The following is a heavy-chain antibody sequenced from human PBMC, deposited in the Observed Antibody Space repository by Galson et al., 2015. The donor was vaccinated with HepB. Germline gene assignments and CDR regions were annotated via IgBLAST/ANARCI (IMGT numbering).Heavy chain of an antibody. D-gene: IGHD4-17*01. CDR2: IWYDGSNK. CDR1: GFTFSSYG. J-gene: IGHJ6*02. Sequence: SLRLSCAASGFTFSSYGMHWVRQAPGKGLEWVAVIWYDGSNKYYADSVKGRFTISRDNSKNTLYLQMNSLRAEDTAVYYCARASTVTTYYYYYGIDVWGQGTTVTVSS. V-gene: IGHV3-33*01. CDR3: ARASTVTTYYYYYGIDV.